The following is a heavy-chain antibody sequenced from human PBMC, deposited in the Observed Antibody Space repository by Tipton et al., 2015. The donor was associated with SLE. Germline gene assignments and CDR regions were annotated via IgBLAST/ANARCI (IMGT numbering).Heavy chain of an antibody. Sequence: TLSLTCAVYGGSFSGYYWSWIRQPPGKGLEWIGEINHSGSTNYNPSLKSRVTKSVDTSKKQFALKLSSVTAADTAVYYCAIGGLDAFDIWGQGTMVTVSS. CDR2: INHSGST. V-gene: IGHV4-34*01. J-gene: IGHJ3*02. CDR3: AIGGLDAFDI. D-gene: IGHD3-10*01. CDR1: GGSFSGYY.